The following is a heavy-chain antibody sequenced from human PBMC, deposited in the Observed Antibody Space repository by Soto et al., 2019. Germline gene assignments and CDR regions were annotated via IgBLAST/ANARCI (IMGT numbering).Heavy chain of an antibody. D-gene: IGHD6-19*01. CDR3: AKDPPYSSGWYFGYFDL. J-gene: IGHJ2*01. CDR1: GFTFSIYA. V-gene: IGHV3-23*01. CDR2: ISGSGGST. Sequence: GGSLRLSCAASGFTFSIYAMSWVRQAPGKGLEWVSAISGSGGSTYYADSVKGRFTISRDNSKNTLYLQMNSLRAEDTAVYYCAKDPPYSSGWYFGYFDLWGRGTLVTVSS.